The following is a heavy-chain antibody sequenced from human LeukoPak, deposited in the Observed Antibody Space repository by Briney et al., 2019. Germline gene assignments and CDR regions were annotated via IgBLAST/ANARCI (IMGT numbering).Heavy chain of an antibody. CDR1: GGTFSSYA. D-gene: IGHD3-10*01. CDR3: ATEGRFGEFYFDY. V-gene: IGHV1-69*13. Sequence: SVKVSCKASGGTFSSYAISWVRQAPGQGLEWMGGIIPIFGTANYAQKFQGRVTITADESTSTAYMELSSLRSEDTAVYYCATEGRFGEFYFDYWGQGTPVTVSS. CDR2: IIPIFGTA. J-gene: IGHJ4*02.